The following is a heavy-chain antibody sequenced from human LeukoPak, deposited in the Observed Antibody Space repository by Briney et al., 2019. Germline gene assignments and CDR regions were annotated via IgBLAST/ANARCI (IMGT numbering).Heavy chain of an antibody. Sequence: SETLSLTCTVSGGSISSGDYYWSWIRQPPGKGLEWIAYMYYSGSTYYNPSLKSRVTMSADTSKNQLSLKLSSVTAADTAVYYCTYSSAYYYLDYWGQGTLVTVSS. CDR2: MYYSGST. J-gene: IGHJ4*02. CDR3: TYSSAYYYLDY. V-gene: IGHV4-30-4*01. D-gene: IGHD3-22*01. CDR1: GGSISSGDYY.